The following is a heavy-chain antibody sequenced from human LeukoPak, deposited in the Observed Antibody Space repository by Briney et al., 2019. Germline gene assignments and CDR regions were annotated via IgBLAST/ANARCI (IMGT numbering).Heavy chain of an antibody. D-gene: IGHD6-19*01. CDR2: IKQDGSEK. CDR1: GFKFDDYG. V-gene: IGHV3-7*01. J-gene: IGHJ6*03. CDR3: AREGSDWNYYYYMDV. Sequence: PGGSLRLSCTASGFKFDDYGMTWVRQAPGKGLEWVANIKQDGSEKYYVDSVKGRFTISRDNAKNSLYLQMNSLRAEDTAVYYRAREGSDWNYYYYMDVWGKGTTVTISS.